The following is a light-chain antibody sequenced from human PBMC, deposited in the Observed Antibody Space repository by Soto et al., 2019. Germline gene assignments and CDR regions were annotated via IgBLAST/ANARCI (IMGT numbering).Light chain of an antibody. V-gene: IGKV3-20*01. CDR2: GAS. Sequence: IVLTQSQGTLSLSPGERGTLSCRPSQSVASSSIAWYKKKLGQAPRLVIYGASNRATGIPDRLSGIGSGTDFTLTFSRLDPEEGAVDDGQHYGGSQGTFGQGTKVDIK. CDR3: QHYGGSQGT. J-gene: IGKJ1*01. CDR1: QSVASSS.